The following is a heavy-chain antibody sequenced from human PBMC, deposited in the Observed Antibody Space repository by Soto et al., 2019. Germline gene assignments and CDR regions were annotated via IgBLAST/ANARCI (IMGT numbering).Heavy chain of an antibody. Sequence: SETLSLTCAVYGGSFSGYYWSWIRQPPGKGLEWIGEINHSGSTNYNPSLKSRVTISVDTSKNQFSLKLSSVTAADTAVYYCARGREGYCSGGSCSPPPGGIAVAGAFDYWGQGTLVTVSS. CDR1: GGSFSGYY. V-gene: IGHV4-34*01. D-gene: IGHD2-15*01. CDR3: ARGREGYCSGGSCSPPPGGIAVAGAFDY. J-gene: IGHJ4*02. CDR2: INHSGST.